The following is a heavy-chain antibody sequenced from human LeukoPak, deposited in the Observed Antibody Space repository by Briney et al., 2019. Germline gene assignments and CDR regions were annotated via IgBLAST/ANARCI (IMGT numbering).Heavy chain of an antibody. Sequence: GGSLRLSCAASGFTFSSYAMSWVRQAPGKGLEWVSAISGSGGSTYYADSLKGRFTISRDNSKNTLYLQMNSLRAEDTAVYFCAKGYDYGDYIIAYWGQGTLATVSS. CDR2: ISGSGGST. D-gene: IGHD4-17*01. J-gene: IGHJ4*02. CDR1: GFTFSSYA. V-gene: IGHV3-23*01. CDR3: AKGYDYGDYIIAY.